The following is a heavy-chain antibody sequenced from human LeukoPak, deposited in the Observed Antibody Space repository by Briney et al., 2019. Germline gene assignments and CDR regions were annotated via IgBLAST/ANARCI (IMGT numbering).Heavy chain of an antibody. J-gene: IGHJ4*02. CDR1: GFTFDDYA. V-gene: IGHV3-9*03. CDR2: ISWNSGSI. D-gene: IGHD2-15*01. CDR3: AKDGDVRYCSGGSCHLGGGYFDY. Sequence: GRSLRLSCAASGFTFDDYAMHWVRQAPGKGLEWVSGISWNSGSIGYADSVKGRFTISRDNAKNSLYLQMNSLRAEDMPLYYCAKDGDVRYCSGGSCHLGGGYFDYWGQGTLVTVSS.